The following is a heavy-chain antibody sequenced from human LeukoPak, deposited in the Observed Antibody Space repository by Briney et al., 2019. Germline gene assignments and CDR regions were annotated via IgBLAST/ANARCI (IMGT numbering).Heavy chain of an antibody. CDR2: FDPEDGET. CDR1: GYTLTELS. Sequence: ASVKVSCKVSGYTLTELSMHWLRQAPGKGLEWMGGFDPEDGETIYAQKFQGRVTMTEDTSTDTAYMELSSLRSEDTAVYYCATAGYSSGWYDGYYYYGMDVWGQGTTVTVSS. J-gene: IGHJ6*02. CDR3: ATAGYSSGWYDGYYYYGMDV. V-gene: IGHV1-24*01. D-gene: IGHD6-19*01.